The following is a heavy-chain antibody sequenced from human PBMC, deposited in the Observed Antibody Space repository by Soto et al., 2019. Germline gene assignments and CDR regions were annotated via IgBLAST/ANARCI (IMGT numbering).Heavy chain of an antibody. Sequence: ASVXVSCKASGYTFTSYGISWVRQAPGQGLEWMGWISAYNGNTNYAQKLQGRVTMTTDTSTSTAYMELRSLRSDDTAVYYCARKDGFGEYNGMDVWGQGTTVTVSS. V-gene: IGHV1-18*01. J-gene: IGHJ6*02. CDR2: ISAYNGNT. CDR3: ARKDGFGEYNGMDV. CDR1: GYTFTSYG. D-gene: IGHD3-10*01.